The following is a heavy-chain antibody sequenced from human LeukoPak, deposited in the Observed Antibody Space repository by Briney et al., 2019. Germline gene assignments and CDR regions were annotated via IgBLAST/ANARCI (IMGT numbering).Heavy chain of an antibody. D-gene: IGHD3-3*01. CDR2: INPSGGST. J-gene: IGHJ6*02. Sequence: ASVKVSCKASGYTFTSYYMHWVRQAPGQGLEWMGIINPSGGSTSYAQKFQGRVTMTRDTSTSTVYMELSSLRSEDTAVYYCARDRMYYDFWSGCTLPDYGMDVWGQGTTVTVSS. V-gene: IGHV1-46*01. CDR1: GYTFTSYY. CDR3: ARDRMYYDFWSGCTLPDYGMDV.